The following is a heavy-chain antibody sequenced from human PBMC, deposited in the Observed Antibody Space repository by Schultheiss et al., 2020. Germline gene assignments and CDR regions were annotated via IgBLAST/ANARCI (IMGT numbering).Heavy chain of an antibody. J-gene: IGHJ4*02. D-gene: IGHD6-13*01. CDR1: GFTFSGSA. Sequence: GESLKISCAASGFTFSGSAIHWVRQASGKGLEWVGHIRSKPNNYATAYGESVKGRFTISRDDSKNTAYLQMNSLKTEDTAVYYCTRLAGSTRHDWGQGTLVTVSS. CDR2: IRSKPNNYAT. CDR3: TRLAGSTRHD. V-gene: IGHV3-73*01.